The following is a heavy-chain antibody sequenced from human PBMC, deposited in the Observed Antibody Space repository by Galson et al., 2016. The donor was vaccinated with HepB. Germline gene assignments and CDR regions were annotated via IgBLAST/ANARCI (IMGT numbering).Heavy chain of an antibody. D-gene: IGHD1-26*01. Sequence: SVKVSCKASGYTFTSYDIHWVRQAPGQGLEWMGIMNPNGGGTAYAQNLQGRVTMTRDTSMSPAYMELSSLTSEDTAGYYCARDLQGGDGFDPWGQGSLVTVSS. CDR3: ARDLQGGDGFDP. CDR1: GYTFTSYD. V-gene: IGHV1-8*01. CDR2: MNPNGGGT. J-gene: IGHJ5*02.